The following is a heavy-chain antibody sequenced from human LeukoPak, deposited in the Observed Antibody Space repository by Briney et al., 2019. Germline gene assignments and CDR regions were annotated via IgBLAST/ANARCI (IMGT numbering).Heavy chain of an antibody. V-gene: IGHV4-59*12. Sequence: SETLSLTCTVSGGSISSYYWSWIRQPPGKGLEWIGYIYYSGSTNYNPSLKTRVTISVDTSKNQFSLKLSSVTAADTAVYYCARGGVLDPWGQGTLVTVSS. CDR3: ARGGVLDP. J-gene: IGHJ5*02. CDR2: IYYSGST. CDR1: GGSISSYY.